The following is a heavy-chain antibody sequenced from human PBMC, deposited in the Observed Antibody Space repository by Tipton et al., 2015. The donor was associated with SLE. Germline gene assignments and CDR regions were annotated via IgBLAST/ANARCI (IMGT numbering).Heavy chain of an antibody. CDR3: GRGVYSEGSVGMDV. Sequence: SLRLSCAASGFTFSSHWMYWVRQAPGKGLVWVSRISRDGRKTYYADSVEGRFTISRDNAKNTLYLQMHSLRVDDTAVYYCGRGVYSEGSVGMDVWGQGTTVTVSS. CDR1: GFTFSSHW. D-gene: IGHD3-22*01. V-gene: IGHV3-74*01. CDR2: ISRDGRKT. J-gene: IGHJ6*02.